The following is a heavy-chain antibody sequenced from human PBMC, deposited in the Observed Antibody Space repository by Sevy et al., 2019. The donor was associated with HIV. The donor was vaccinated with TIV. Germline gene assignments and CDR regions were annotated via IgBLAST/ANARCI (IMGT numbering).Heavy chain of an antibody. D-gene: IGHD1-26*01. CDR1: GYTFTGYY. Sequence: ASVKVSCKASGYTFTGYYMHWVRQAPGQGLEWMGWINPNSGGTNYAQMFQGRVTMTRDTSISTAYMELSRLRSDDAAVYYCTRRNLGWSYRHFDYWGQGTLVTVSS. CDR2: INPNSGGT. V-gene: IGHV1-2*02. CDR3: TRRNLGWSYRHFDY. J-gene: IGHJ4*02.